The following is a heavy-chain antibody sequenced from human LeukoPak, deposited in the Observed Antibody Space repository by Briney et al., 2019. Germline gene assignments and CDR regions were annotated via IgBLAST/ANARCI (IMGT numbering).Heavy chain of an antibody. D-gene: IGHD2-15*01. CDR1: GFTFGNYW. Sequence: GGSLRLSCAASGFTFGNYWMSWVRQAQRKGLEWVANINQGGSDKSYVDSVKGRFTISRDNAKNSLYLEMNSLRVEDTAMYYCARTSRSSSIDDWGQGTLVTVSS. V-gene: IGHV3-7*01. CDR3: ARTSRSSSIDD. CDR2: INQGGSDK. J-gene: IGHJ4*02.